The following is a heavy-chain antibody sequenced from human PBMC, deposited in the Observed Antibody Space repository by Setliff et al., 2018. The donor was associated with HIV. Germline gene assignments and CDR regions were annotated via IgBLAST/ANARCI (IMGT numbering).Heavy chain of an antibody. CDR1: GFTFSDYY. CDR3: AGEGVVITRNAFDI. D-gene: IGHD3-3*01. V-gene: IGHV3-11*04. Sequence: GGSLRLSCAASGFTFSDYYMSWIRQAPGKGLEWVSYITSSGSTIYYADSVKGRFTISRDNAKSSLYLQMDSLRAEDTAIYYCAGEGVVITRNAFDIWGLGTMVTVSS. J-gene: IGHJ3*02. CDR2: ITSSGSTI.